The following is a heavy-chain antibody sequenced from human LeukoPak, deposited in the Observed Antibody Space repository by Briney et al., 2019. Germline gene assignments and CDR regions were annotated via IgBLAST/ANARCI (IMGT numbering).Heavy chain of an antibody. CDR1: GDSINTYN. J-gene: IGHJ6*02. CDR3: ARDGDYVWGSYGLDV. D-gene: IGHD3-16*01. CDR2: IHTSGKT. Sequence: SETLSLTCSVSGDSINTYNWNWIRQPAGKGLEWIGRIHTSGKTNYNPSLKSRVTMSVDTSKNEVSLKLSSVTAADTAIYYCARDGDYVWGSYGLDVWGPGTTVTVSS. V-gene: IGHV4-4*07.